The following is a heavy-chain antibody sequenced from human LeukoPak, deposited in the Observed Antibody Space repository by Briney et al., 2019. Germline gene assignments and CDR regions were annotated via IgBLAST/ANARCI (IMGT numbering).Heavy chain of an antibody. CDR1: GGTFTSYD. CDR2: MNPNSGNT. V-gene: IGHV1-8*01. CDR3: ARGVMGYCSGGSCRTNTFDY. Sequence: GSSVKVSCKASGGTFTSYDINWVRQATGQGLEWMGWMNPNSGNTGYAQKFQGRVTMTRNTSISTAYMELSSLRSEDTAVYYCARGVMGYCSGGSCRTNTFDYWGQGTLVTVSS. J-gene: IGHJ4*02. D-gene: IGHD2-15*01.